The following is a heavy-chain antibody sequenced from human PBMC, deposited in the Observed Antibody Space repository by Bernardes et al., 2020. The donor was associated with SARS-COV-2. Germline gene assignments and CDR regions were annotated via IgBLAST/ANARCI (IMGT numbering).Heavy chain of an antibody. V-gene: IGHV4-39*01. CDR2: IHFSRST. CDR1: GGSISSGNYF. J-gene: IGHJ2*01. CDR3: ARLDYTRYFDI. D-gene: IGHD4-4*01. Sequence: ETLSLTCTVSGGSISSGNYFWGWVRQPPGKGLEWIGSIHFSRSTYYNPSLESRVTISLDTSKTEISLKVSSVTAADTAIYYCARLDYTRYFDIWGRGTQVTVSP.